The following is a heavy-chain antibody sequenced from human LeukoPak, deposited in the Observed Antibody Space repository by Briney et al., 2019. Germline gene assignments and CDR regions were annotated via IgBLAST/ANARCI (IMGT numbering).Heavy chain of an antibody. D-gene: IGHD3-16*01. CDR1: GYTFATYV. CDR2: INAGHGNT. J-gene: IGHJ4*02. Sequence: RASVKVSCKTSGYTFATYVIHWVRQAPGQGLEWMGWINAGHGNTEYSPRFEGRLIITTDTSASTVYMELSGLRREDTAVYYCARDRSYGDYWGQGTLVTVSS. CDR3: ARDRSYGDY. V-gene: IGHV1-3*01.